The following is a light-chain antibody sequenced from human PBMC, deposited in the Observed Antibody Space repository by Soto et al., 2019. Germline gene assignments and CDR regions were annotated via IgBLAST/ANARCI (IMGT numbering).Light chain of an antibody. Sequence: EIVLTQSPGTLSLSGGERATLSCRASQSVSSSYLAWYQQKPGQAPRLLIYGASGRATGIPDRFSGSGSGTDFTLTISRLEPEDFAVYYCQQYGSSALYTFGQGTKLEIK. CDR3: QQYGSSALYT. CDR1: QSVSSSY. J-gene: IGKJ2*01. CDR2: GAS. V-gene: IGKV3-20*01.